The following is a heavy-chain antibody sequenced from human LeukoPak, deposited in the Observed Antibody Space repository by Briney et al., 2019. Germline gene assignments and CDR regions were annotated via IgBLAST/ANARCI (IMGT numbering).Heavy chain of an antibody. CDR1: GGSISRYY. Sequence: SETLSLTCTVSGGSISRYYWSWIRQTPGKGLEWIGYIYYSGSTNYNPSLKSRVTISVDTSKHQFSLRLSSVTAADTAVYYCARGKTGDPFSFDYWGQGTLVTVSS. CDR3: ARGKTGDPFSFDY. CDR2: IYYSGST. D-gene: IGHD7-27*01. V-gene: IGHV4-59*01. J-gene: IGHJ4*02.